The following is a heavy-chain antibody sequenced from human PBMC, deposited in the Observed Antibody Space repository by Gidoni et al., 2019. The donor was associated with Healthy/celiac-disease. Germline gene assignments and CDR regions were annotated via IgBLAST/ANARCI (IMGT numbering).Heavy chain of an antibody. V-gene: IGHV4-34*01. Sequence: QVQLQQWGAGLLKPSETLSLTCAVYGGSFSGYYWSWIRQPPGKGLEWHGEINHSGSTNYNPSLKSRVTISVDTSKNQFSLKLSSVTAADTAVYYCARGRPLGLGYCSSTSCLTPILDYWGQGTLVTVSS. J-gene: IGHJ4*02. D-gene: IGHD2-2*01. CDR2: INHSGST. CDR1: GGSFSGYY. CDR3: ARGRPLGLGYCSSTSCLTPILDY.